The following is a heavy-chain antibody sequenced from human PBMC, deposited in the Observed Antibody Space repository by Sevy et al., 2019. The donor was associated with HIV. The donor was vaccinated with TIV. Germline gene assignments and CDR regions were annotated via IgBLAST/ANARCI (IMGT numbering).Heavy chain of an antibody. CDR3: AREGCTKPHDY. D-gene: IGHD2-8*01. Sequence: GGSLRLSCMTSGFTFTRYTMTWVRQAPGKGLEWVSTFCFGDGKMYYADSVKVRFTFSRDISKNTVYLQMNSLRADDTAVYYCAREGCTKPHDYWGQGTLVTVSS. V-gene: IGHV3-23*01. J-gene: IGHJ4*02. CDR2: FCFGDGKM. CDR1: GFTFTRYT.